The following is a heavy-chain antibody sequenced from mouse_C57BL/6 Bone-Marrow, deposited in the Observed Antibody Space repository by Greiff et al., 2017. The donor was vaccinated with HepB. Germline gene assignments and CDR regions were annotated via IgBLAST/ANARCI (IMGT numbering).Heavy chain of an antibody. CDR1: GYTFTDYE. Sequence: QVQLQQSGAELVRPGASVTLSCKASGYTFTDYEMHWVKQTPVHGLEWIGAIDPETGGTAYNQKFKGKAILTADKSSSTAYMELRSLTSEDSAVYFCARDPTVPFAMDYWGQGTSVTVSS. CDR3: ARDPTVPFAMDY. J-gene: IGHJ4*01. V-gene: IGHV1-15*01. D-gene: IGHD1-1*01. CDR2: IDPETGGT.